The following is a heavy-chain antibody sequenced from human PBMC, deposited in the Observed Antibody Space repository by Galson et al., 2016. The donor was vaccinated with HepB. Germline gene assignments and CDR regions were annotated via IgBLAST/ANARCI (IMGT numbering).Heavy chain of an antibody. J-gene: IGHJ4*02. CDR2: IYPGDSDT. D-gene: IGHD6-13*01. CDR1: EYRFSTYW. V-gene: IGHV5-51*01. Sequence: AEVKKPGESLKIFCKGSEYRFSTYWIAWVRQKPGKGLEWMGVIYPGDSDTRYSPSFQGRVTISVDKSMNTAFLQWSSLQASDTAIYYCARTFSNTWSTTPGYWGQGTLVTVSS. CDR3: ARTFSNTWSTTPGY.